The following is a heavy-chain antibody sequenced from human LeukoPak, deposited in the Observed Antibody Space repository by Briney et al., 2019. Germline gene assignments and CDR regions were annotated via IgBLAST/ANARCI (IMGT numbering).Heavy chain of an antibody. V-gene: IGHV3-7*01. CDR1: GFTFSSYW. Sequence: PGGSLRLSCAASGFTFSSYWMSWVRQAPGKGLEWVANIKQDGSEKYYVDSVKGRFTISRDNAKNSLYLQMNSLRAEDTAVYYCARAGSGLWSGYSPFDYWGQGTLVTVSS. J-gene: IGHJ4*02. D-gene: IGHD3-3*01. CDR3: ARAGSGLWSGYSPFDY. CDR2: IKQDGSEK.